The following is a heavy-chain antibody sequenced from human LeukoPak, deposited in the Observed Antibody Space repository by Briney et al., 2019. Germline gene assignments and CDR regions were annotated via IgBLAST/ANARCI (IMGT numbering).Heavy chain of an antibody. V-gene: IGHV3-23*01. J-gene: IGHJ3*02. CDR2: ISSGGGNT. D-gene: IGHD3-16*01. CDR3: ARAREGLGTGAFDI. Sequence: GTSLRLSCAASEFTFSSYAINWVRQAPGKGLEWVSTISSGGGNTYYADSVKGRFTISRDNSNNTLYLQMNSLRGEDTAVYYCARAREGLGTGAFDIWGQGTMVTVSS. CDR1: EFTFSSYA.